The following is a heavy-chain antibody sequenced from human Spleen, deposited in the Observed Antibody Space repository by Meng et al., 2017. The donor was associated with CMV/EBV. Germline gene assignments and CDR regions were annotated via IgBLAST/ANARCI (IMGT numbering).Heavy chain of an antibody. CDR1: GYTFTNYG. Sequence: ASVKVSCKASGYTFTNYGISWVRQAPGQGLEWMGWISVYNGNTKYAQNFQGRVSMTTDTSTNTVYMELRSLRSEDTAVYYCARSTDSGSYWQPGAPRYFDYWGQGTLVTVSS. V-gene: IGHV1-18*01. J-gene: IGHJ4*02. D-gene: IGHD1-26*01. CDR3: ARSTDSGSYWQPGAPRYFDY. CDR2: ISVYNGNT.